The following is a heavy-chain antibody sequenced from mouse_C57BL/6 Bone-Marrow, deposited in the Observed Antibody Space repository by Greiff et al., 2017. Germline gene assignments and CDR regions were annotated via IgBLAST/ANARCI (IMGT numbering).Heavy chain of an antibody. J-gene: IGHJ1*03. Sequence: EVQGVESGGDLVKPGGSLKLSCAASGFTFSSYGMSWVRQTPDKRLEWVATISSGGSYTYYPDSVKGRFTISRYNAKNTLYLQMSSLKSEDTAMYYCARRGDGRDWYFDVWGTGTTVTVSS. CDR2: ISSGGSYT. V-gene: IGHV5-6*01. CDR1: GFTFSSYG. CDR3: ARRGDGRDWYFDV.